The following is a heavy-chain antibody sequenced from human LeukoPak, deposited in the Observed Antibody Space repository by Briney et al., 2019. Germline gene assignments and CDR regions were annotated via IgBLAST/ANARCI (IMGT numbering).Heavy chain of an antibody. V-gene: IGHV4-34*01. CDR2: INHSGST. CDR3: ARRMEVTGAIKYFDY. CDR1: GGSFSGYY. J-gene: IGHJ4*02. D-gene: IGHD6-19*01. Sequence: SETLSLTCAVYGGSFSGYYWSWIRQPPGKGLEWIGEINHSGSTNYNPSLKSRVTISVDTSKNQFSLKLRSATAADTAMYYCARRMEVTGAIKYFDYWGQGALVTVSS.